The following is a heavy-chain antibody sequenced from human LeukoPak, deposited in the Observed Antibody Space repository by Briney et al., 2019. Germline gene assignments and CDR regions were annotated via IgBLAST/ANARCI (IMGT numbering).Heavy chain of an antibody. D-gene: IGHD2-15*01. V-gene: IGHV3-23*01. CDR1: GFTFSSYG. CDR2: ISGSGGST. Sequence: GGSLRLSCAASGFTFSSYGMSWVRQAPGEGLEWVSAISGSGGSTYYADSVKGRFTISRDNSKNTLYLQMNSLRAEDTAVYYCAKVPRYCSGGSCGYYFDYWGQGTLVTVSS. J-gene: IGHJ4*02. CDR3: AKVPRYCSGGSCGYYFDY.